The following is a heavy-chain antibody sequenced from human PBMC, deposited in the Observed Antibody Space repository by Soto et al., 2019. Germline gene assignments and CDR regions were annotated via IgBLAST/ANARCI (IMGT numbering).Heavy chain of an antibody. J-gene: IGHJ4*02. CDR3: ARVGLGAYDY. CDR1: GGIFSNFA. D-gene: IGHD6-19*01. CDR2: IIPTLGTP. Sequence: QVQLVQSVAEVKKPGSSVKVSCKASGGIFSNFAFNWMRQAPGQGLEWMGGIIPTLGTPHYAQKFLGRVTSTADESTRTVYMEMSSLTVEDTAVYYCARVGLGAYDYWGQGTLVIVSS. V-gene: IGHV1-69*01.